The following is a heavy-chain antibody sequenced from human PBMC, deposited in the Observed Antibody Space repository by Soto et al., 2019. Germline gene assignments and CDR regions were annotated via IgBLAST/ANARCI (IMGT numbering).Heavy chain of an antibody. Sequence: QVQLVQSGAEVKKPGSSVKVSCKASGGTLNKHAITWVRQAPGQGLEWLGGIIPMFGIPNYPQKFQGRVTITADDSTNTSHMELHSLTSDDTAVYYCARGGTSGWLKGAYDVWGQGTMVTVSS. CDR2: IIPMFGIP. CDR1: GGTLNKHA. V-gene: IGHV1-69*01. J-gene: IGHJ3*01. CDR3: ARGGTSGWLKGAYDV. D-gene: IGHD6-13*01.